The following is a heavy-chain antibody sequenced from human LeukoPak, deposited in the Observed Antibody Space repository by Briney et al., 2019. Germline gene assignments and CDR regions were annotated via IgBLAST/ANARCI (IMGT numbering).Heavy chain of an antibody. CDR3: ARDLAAAAGY. D-gene: IGHD6-13*01. CDR2: ISSSGSTI. J-gene: IGHJ4*02. V-gene: IGHV3-48*03. Sequence: WGSLRLSCAASGFTFSSYEMNWVRQAPGKGLEWVSYISSSGSTIYYADSVKGRLTISRDNHKNSLYLQMNSLRAEDTAVYYCARDLAAAAGYWGQGTLVTVSS. CDR1: GFTFSSYE.